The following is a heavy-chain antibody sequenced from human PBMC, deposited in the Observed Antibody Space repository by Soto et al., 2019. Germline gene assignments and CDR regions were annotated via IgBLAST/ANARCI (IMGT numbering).Heavy chain of an antibody. V-gene: IGHV4-39*01. CDR2: LYYSGSA. Sequence: QLQLQESGPGLVKPSETLSLTCTVSGGSISSSSPSYWGWIRQPPGKGLEWIGSLYYSGSAFYNPSLKSRVTISVDTSKNQFSLKLTSVTAADTAVYYCARHGGSLYTNFDYWGQGTLVTVSS. CDR1: GGSISSSSPSY. D-gene: IGHD2-15*01. CDR3: ARHGGSLYTNFDY. J-gene: IGHJ4*02.